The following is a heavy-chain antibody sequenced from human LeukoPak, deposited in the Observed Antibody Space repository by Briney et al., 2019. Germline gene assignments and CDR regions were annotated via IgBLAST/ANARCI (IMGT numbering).Heavy chain of an antibody. CDR2: ISGSGAST. CDR3: AKERGRRSYYVDYYYYMDA. J-gene: IGHJ6*03. V-gene: IGHV3-23*01. D-gene: IGHD1-26*01. CDR1: GFTFSSYA. Sequence: PGGSLRLSCAASGFTFSSYAMSWVRQAPGKGLEWVSAISGSGASTCYADSVKGRFTVSRDNSKNTLYLQMNSLRAEDTAVYYCAKERGRRSYYVDYYYYMDAWGKGTTVTVSS.